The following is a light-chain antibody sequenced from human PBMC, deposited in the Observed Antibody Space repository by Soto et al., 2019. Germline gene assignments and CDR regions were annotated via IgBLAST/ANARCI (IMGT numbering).Light chain of an antibody. Sequence: HSQDTLSVSPGERATLSCRASQSVATNLAWYQQRPGQAPRLLIYGASKRAIGLPARFSGSGSGTEFTLTITSLQSEDFAVYYCQQYNNWPHPFGQGT. V-gene: IGKV3-15*01. J-gene: IGKJ1*01. CDR2: GAS. CDR1: QSVATN. CDR3: QQYNNWPHP.